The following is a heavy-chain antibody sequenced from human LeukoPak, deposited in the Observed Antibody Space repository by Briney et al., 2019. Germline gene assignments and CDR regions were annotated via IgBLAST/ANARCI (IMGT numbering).Heavy chain of an antibody. V-gene: IGHV3-53*04. CDR1: GFTVSSNY. Sequence: GGSLRLSCAASGFTVSSNYMSWVRQAPGKGLEWVSVIYSGGNTYYADSVKGRFTISRHNSKNTLYLQMNSLRAEDTAVYYCARPLVDSSRAEYFQHWGQGTLVTVSS. J-gene: IGHJ1*01. CDR2: IYSGGNT. D-gene: IGHD3-22*01. CDR3: ARPLVDSSRAEYFQH.